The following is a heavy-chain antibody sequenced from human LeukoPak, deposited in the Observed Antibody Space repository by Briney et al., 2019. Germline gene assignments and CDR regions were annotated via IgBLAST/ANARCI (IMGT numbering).Heavy chain of an antibody. CDR2: IYPGDSET. D-gene: IGHD6-13*01. V-gene: IGHV5-51*01. CDR3: ARLRISTWYYFDY. J-gene: IGHJ4*02. CDR1: EYSFGSYY. Sequence: GESLKISCQGSEYSFGSYYIAWVRQMAGKGLEWMGTIYPGDSETRYSPSFQDQVTISADKSINSAYLQWSNLKASDTAIYYCARLRISTWYYFDYWGQGSLVTVPS.